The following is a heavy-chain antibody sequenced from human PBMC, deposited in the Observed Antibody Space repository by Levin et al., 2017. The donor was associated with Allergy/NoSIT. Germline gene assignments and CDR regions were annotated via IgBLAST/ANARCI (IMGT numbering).Heavy chain of an antibody. CDR2: IYASADSI. J-gene: IGHJ4*02. D-gene: IGHD1-26*01. CDR3: ARSSRSYGTCDY. V-gene: IGHV3-23*01. Sequence: GGSLRLSCAASGFTFSSYAMSWVRQAPGKGLEWVSAIYASADSIYYSDSVKGRFTISRDSSKNTLYLHMNSLRAEDTAVYYCARSSRSYGTCDYGGQGTLVTVSS. CDR1: GFTFSSYA.